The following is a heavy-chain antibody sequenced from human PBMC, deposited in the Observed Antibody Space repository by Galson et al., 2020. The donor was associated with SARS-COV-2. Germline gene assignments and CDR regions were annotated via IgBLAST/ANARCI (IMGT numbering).Heavy chain of an antibody. CDR2: IPSSGST. J-gene: IGHJ4*01. D-gene: IGHD3-3*01. Sequence: SETLSLTCTVSGDSVSSGSYSWSWIRQPPGKGLEWIGYIPSSGSTKYNPSLKSRVTILLDTSKNQFSVKLSSVTAADTAVYYCARDALNRDFWGGYDYWGHGALVTVSS. CDR1: GDSVSSGSYS. V-gene: IGHV4-61*01. CDR3: ARDALNRDFWGGYDY.